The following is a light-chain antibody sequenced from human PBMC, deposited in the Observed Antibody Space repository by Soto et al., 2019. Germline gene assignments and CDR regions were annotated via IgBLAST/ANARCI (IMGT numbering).Light chain of an antibody. Sequence: QSALTQPPSASGSPGQSVTISCTGTSSDIGAYNYVSWYQQYPGKAPKLIIYEVSQRPSGVPDRFSSSKSGNTASLTVSGLQLEDEADYYCSSFTGSDNPFGGGTKLTVL. CDR3: SSFTGSDNP. CDR2: EVS. J-gene: IGLJ2*01. V-gene: IGLV2-8*01. CDR1: SSDIGAYNY.